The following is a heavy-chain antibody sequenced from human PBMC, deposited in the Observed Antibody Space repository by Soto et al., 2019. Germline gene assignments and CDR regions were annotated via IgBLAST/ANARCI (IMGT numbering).Heavy chain of an antibody. CDR3: ARGVKYGAYSRWFDP. V-gene: IGHV1-8*01. Sequence: QVQLVQSGAEVRKPGASVKVSCKASGYTFTSYDINWVRQATGQGLEYLGWMSPNSGNTGYVQKFQGRVIMTWNTCITTAYMELTSLRSEDTAVYFCARGVKYGAYSRWFDPWAQGTLVTVSS. D-gene: IGHD4-17*01. J-gene: IGHJ5*02. CDR2: MSPNSGNT. CDR1: GYTFTSYD.